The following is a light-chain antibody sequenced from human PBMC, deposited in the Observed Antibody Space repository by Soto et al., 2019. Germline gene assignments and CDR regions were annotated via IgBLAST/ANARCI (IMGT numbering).Light chain of an antibody. Sequence: DIQMTKSPSTLSASVGDRVTITCRASQSISSWLAWYQQKPGKAPKLLIYKASSLASGVPSRFSGSGSGAEFTLTISSLRPDDFATYYCQQYNSYWTFGQGTKVEIK. J-gene: IGKJ1*01. CDR3: QQYNSYWT. CDR2: KAS. V-gene: IGKV1-5*03. CDR1: QSISSW.